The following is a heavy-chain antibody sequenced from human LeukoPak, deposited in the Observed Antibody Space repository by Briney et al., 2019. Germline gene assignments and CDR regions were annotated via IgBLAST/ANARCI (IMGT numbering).Heavy chain of an antibody. CDR2: IYYSGST. CDR3: ARNPVVPAALPRVGAFDI. D-gene: IGHD2-2*01. V-gene: IGHV4-31*03. CDR1: GGSISSGGYY. J-gene: IGHJ3*02. Sequence: SETLSLTCTVSGGSISSGGYYWSWIRQRPGKGLEWIGYIYYSGSTYYNPSLKSRVTISVDTSKNQFSLKLSSVTAADTAVYYCARNPVVPAALPRVGAFDIWGQGTMVTVSS.